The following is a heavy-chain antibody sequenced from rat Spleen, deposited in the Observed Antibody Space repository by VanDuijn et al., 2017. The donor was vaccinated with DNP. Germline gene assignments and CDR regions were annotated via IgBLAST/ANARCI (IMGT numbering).Heavy chain of an antibody. D-gene: IGHD1-3*01. CDR3: ARFNGYYYALDA. CDR1: GFTFSAYY. V-gene: IGHV5-22*01. CDR2: IGSPAYAP. J-gene: IGHJ4*01. Sequence: EVQLVESGGGLVQPGRSLKLSCAASGFTFSAYYMAWVRQAPAKGLEWVAYIGSPAYAPYYTDSVKGRFAISRDNAKRTLYLEMNSLRSEDMATYYCARFNGYYYALDAWGQGTSVTVSS.